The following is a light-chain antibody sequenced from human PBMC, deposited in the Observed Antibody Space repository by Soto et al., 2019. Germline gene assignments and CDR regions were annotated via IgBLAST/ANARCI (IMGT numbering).Light chain of an antibody. J-gene: IGKJ5*01. CDR2: DAS. V-gene: IGKV3-11*01. CDR1: QSISSS. Sequence: IVLTQSPITLSLWPGETAVLSCRASQSISSSLSWYQQRPGQAPRLLFYDASNRAPGIPARFSGSGSGTVFTLTISSLEPEDFALYYCQQRSSWITFGQGTRLEIE. CDR3: QQRSSWIT.